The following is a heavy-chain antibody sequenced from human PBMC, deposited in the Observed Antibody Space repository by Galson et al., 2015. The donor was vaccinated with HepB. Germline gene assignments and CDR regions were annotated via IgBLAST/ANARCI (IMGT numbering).Heavy chain of an antibody. J-gene: IGHJ6*03. D-gene: IGHD6-6*01. Sequence: SVKVSCKASGYTFTGYYMHWVRQAPGQGLEWMGWINPNSGGTNYAQKFQGRVTMTRDTSISTAYMELSRLRSDDTAVYYCARGSSSSVAYSHYYMDVWGKGTPVTVSS. CDR2: INPNSGGT. V-gene: IGHV1-2*02. CDR3: ARGSSSSVAYSHYYMDV. CDR1: GYTFTGYY.